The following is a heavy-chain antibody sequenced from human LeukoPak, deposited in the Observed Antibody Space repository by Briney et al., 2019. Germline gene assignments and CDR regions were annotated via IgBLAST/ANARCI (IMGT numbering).Heavy chain of an antibody. D-gene: IGHD3-22*01. CDR1: GFSSSSYG. CDR2: ITGSGGNT. Sequence: GGSLRLSCAASGFSSSSYGMSWVRQGPGKGLEWVSTITGSGGNTDYADSVKGRFTISRDNSKNTLYLQMHSLRAEDTAVYYCAVDWYDSSGYGTFDYWGHGTLVTVSS. CDR3: AVDWYDSSGYGTFDY. J-gene: IGHJ4*01. V-gene: IGHV3-23*01.